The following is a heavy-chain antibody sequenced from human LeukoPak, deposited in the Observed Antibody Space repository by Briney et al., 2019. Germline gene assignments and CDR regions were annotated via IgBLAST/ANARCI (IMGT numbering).Heavy chain of an antibody. CDR1: GYTFTSYY. Sequence: GASVKVSCKASGYTFTSYYMHWVRQAPGQGLEWMGMLNPSGGSTSYAQKFQGRVTMTRDTSTSTVYMELSSLRSEDTAVYYCAREVDTAMVTGYYYYGMDVWGQGTTVTVSS. D-gene: IGHD5-18*01. V-gene: IGHV1-46*01. J-gene: IGHJ6*02. CDR3: AREVDTAMVTGYYYYGMDV. CDR2: LNPSGGST.